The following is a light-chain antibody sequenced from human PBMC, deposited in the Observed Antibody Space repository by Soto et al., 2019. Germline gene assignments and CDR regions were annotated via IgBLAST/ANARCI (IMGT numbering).Light chain of an antibody. Sequence: QSALTQPASVSGSPGQSITISCTGTSSDVGGYNYVSWYQQHPGKAPKLMIYDVSNRPSGVSSRFSGSKSGNRASLTISGLQAVDEADYYCSSYTGSSTWVFGGGTKLTVL. CDR2: DVS. CDR1: SSDVGGYNY. V-gene: IGLV2-14*03. CDR3: SSYTGSSTWV. J-gene: IGLJ3*02.